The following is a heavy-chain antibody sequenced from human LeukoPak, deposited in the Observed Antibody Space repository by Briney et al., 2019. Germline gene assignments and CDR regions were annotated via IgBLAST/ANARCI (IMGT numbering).Heavy chain of an antibody. Sequence: GGSLRLSCAASGFTFSSYWMSWVRQAPGKGLEWVANIKQDGSEKYYVDSVKGRFTISRDNAKNSLYLQMNSLRAEDAAVYYCARSDIVVVVAALHFDYWGQGTLVTVSS. CDR2: IKQDGSEK. V-gene: IGHV3-7*01. CDR3: ARSDIVVVVAALHFDY. J-gene: IGHJ4*02. CDR1: GFTFSSYW. D-gene: IGHD2-15*01.